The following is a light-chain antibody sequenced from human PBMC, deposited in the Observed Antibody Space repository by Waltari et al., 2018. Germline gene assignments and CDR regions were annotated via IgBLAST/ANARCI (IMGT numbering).Light chain of an antibody. V-gene: IGKV4-1*01. Sequence: DIVMTQSPDSLAVSLGERATINCKSSQSVLYSSNNKDYLGWYQQKPGQTPKLLIYWASTRGAGVPDRCSGSGSGIDFTLTISSLQAEDVAVYYCQQYYSTPWTFGLGTKVEIK. CDR2: WAS. CDR1: QSVLYSSNNKDY. CDR3: QQYYSTPWT. J-gene: IGKJ1*01.